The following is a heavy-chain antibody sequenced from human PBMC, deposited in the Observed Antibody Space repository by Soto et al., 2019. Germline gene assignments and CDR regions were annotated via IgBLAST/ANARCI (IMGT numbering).Heavy chain of an antibody. V-gene: IGHV1-18*01. J-gene: IGHJ4*02. CDR3: ARRLYGDYDY. CDR2: ISTYNGNK. CDR1: GYSFTTSG. Sequence: QAQLVQSGAEVKEPGASVKVSCKASGYSFTTSGITWVRQAPGQGLEWMGWISTYNGNKNYAQKLQDRVTLTTDTSTSTAYMELRSLRSADTAVYYCARRLYGDYDYWGQGTLVTVSS. D-gene: IGHD4-17*01.